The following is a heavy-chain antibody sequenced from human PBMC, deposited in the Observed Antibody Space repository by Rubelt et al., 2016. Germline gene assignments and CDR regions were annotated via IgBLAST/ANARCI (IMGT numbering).Heavy chain of an antibody. D-gene: IGHD6-19*01. CDR1: GGFFSSYY. J-gene: IGHJ4*02. CDR2: INQFGST. Sequence: QVQLQQWGAGLLKPSETLSLTCAVYGGFFSSYYWNWIRQPPGKGLAWIGEINQFGSTNYNPSLKSRVIISLDTSKSQFSLNLSSLAAAATAVYYCARGHASSGTYPGWGQGTLVTVSS. V-gene: IGHV4-34*01. CDR3: ARGHASSGTYPG.